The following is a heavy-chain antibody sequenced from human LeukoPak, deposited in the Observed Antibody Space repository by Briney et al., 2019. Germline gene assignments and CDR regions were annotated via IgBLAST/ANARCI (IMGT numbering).Heavy chain of an antibody. V-gene: IGHV6-1*01. Sequence: SQALSLTCAISGDSVSSNIAAWSWIRQSPSRGLEWLARIYCRSKWNNDYAVSVKSRITITPDTSKNQFSLQLNSVTPEDTAVYYCASDRSSGWYSGLLDYWGQGTLVTVSS. CDR2: IYCRSKWNN. CDR1: GDSVSSNIAA. CDR3: ASDRSSGWYSGLLDY. J-gene: IGHJ4*02. D-gene: IGHD6-19*01.